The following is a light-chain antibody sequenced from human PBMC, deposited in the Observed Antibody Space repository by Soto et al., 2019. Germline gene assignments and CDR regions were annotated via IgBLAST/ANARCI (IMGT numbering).Light chain of an antibody. CDR2: DAS. CDR1: QSVSSY. J-gene: IGKJ2*01. Sequence: EIVLTQSPATLSLSPGERATLSCRASQSVSSYLAWYKQKPGHAPRLLIYDASNRATGIPARFSGSGSGTDFTLTISSLEPEDFAVYYCQQRSNWPHTFGQGTKLEIK. CDR3: QQRSNWPHT. V-gene: IGKV3-11*01.